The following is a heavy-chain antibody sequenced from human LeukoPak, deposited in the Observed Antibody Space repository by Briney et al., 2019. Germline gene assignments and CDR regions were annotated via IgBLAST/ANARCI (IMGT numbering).Heavy chain of an antibody. J-gene: IGHJ2*01. CDR1: GGSISSGDYS. Sequence: PSETLSLTCGVSGGSISSGDYSWSWIRQPPGKGLEWIGYFYYSGSTNYNPSLRSRVTISVDTSKNQFSLKLSSVTAADTAVYYCARVYYSSSYDYWYFDLWGRGTLVTVSS. CDR3: ARVYYSSSYDYWYFDL. D-gene: IGHD6-13*01. CDR2: FYYSGST. V-gene: IGHV4-61*08.